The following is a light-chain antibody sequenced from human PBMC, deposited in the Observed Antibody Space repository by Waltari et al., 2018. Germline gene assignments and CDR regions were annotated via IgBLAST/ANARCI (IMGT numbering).Light chain of an antibody. V-gene: IGLV4-69*01. Sequence: LVLTQSPSASASLGASVKLTCTLSSGYSSNVIAWLQQQPGKGPRYLMKVNSDGSHREGDDIPDRFSASKSGTECHLTISSLQSEDEADYFCQTGGHGTWVFGGGTKLTVL. CDR3: QTGGHGTWV. CDR1: SGYSSNV. CDR2: VNSDGSH. J-gene: IGLJ3*02.